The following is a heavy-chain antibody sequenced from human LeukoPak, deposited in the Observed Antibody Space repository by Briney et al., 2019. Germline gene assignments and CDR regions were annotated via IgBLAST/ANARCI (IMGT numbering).Heavy chain of an antibody. CDR3: ARDPGIAAAGGY. V-gene: IGHV1-2*02. CDR1: GYTFTGYY. CDR2: INPNSGGT. D-gene: IGHD6-13*01. Sequence: GSVKVSCQASGYTFTGYYMHWVRQAPGQGLEGMGWINPNSGGTNYAQKFQGRVTMPRDTSISTAYMERSRLRSDDTAVYYCARDPGIAAAGGYWGEGPLVTVSS. J-gene: IGHJ4*02.